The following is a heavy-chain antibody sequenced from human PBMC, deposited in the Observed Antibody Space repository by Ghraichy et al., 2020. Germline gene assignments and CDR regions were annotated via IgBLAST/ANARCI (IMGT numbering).Heavy chain of an antibody. Sequence: GGSLRLSCASSGFTFSSYSINWVRQAPGKGLEWVSSISSSSSYIYYADSVKGRFTISRDNAKNSLYLQMNSLRAEDTAVYYCARDAYDFWSGYYRYYFDYWGQGTLVTVSS. CDR3: ARDAYDFWSGYYRYYFDY. D-gene: IGHD3-3*01. J-gene: IGHJ4*02. V-gene: IGHV3-21*01. CDR2: ISSSSSYI. CDR1: GFTFSSYS.